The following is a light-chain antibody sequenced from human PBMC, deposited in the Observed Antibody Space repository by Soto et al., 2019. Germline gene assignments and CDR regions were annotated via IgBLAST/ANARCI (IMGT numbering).Light chain of an antibody. Sequence: QSVLTQPASVSGSPGQSITISCTGTSSDVGSYNLVSWYQQHPGKAPKLIIYEVTKRPSEVSNRFSGSKSGYTASLTISGLQAEDEADYYCSSYAGRITYLIFGGGTKLTVL. V-gene: IGLV2-23*02. J-gene: IGLJ2*01. CDR1: SSDVGSYNL. CDR2: EVT. CDR3: SSYAGRITYLI.